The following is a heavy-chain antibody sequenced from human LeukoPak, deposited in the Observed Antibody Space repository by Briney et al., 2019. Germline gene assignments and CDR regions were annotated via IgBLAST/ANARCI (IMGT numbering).Heavy chain of an antibody. J-gene: IGHJ4*02. CDR2: IKQDGSDM. Sequence: GGSLRLSCAASGFTFSTHWMYWVRQAPGKELVWVANIKQDGSDMYYVDSVKGRFAISRDNTMNSLYLQMNSLRAEDTAVYYCARGGSWSVDSWGQGTLVTVSS. CDR3: ARGGSWSVDS. CDR1: GFTFSTHW. V-gene: IGHV3-7*03. D-gene: IGHD6-19*01.